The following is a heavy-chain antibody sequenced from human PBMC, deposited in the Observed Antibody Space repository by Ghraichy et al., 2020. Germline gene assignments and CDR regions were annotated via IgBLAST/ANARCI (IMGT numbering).Heavy chain of an antibody. V-gene: IGHV3-21*01. Sequence: GESLNISCAASGFTFSSYSMNWVRQAPGKGLEWVSSISSSSSYIYYADSVKGRFTISRDNAKNSLYLQMNSLRAEDTAVYYCARDEGQYSSSWYDYWGQGTLVTVSS. CDR1: GFTFSSYS. CDR2: ISSSSSYI. CDR3: ARDEGQYSSSWYDY. D-gene: IGHD6-13*01. J-gene: IGHJ4*02.